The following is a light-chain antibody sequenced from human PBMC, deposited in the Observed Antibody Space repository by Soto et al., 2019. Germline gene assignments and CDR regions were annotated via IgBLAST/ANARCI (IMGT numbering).Light chain of an antibody. CDR3: GSWDSSLSADV. CDR2: DDN. V-gene: IGLV1-51*01. J-gene: IGLJ1*01. Sequence: QSVLTQPPSASGTPGQRVTISCSGSYSNIGGNSVSWYQQLPGTAPKLLIYDDNKRPSGIPDRFSGSKSGTSATLGITGFQTGDEADYYCGSWDSSLSADVFGTGTKLTVL. CDR1: YSNIGGNS.